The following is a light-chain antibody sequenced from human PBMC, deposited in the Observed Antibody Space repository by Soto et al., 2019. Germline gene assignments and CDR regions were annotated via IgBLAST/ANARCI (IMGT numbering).Light chain of an antibody. Sequence: DIQMTQSPSSLSASVGDRVTITCRASQGIRSDLGWYQQRAGKAPNRLIYAASSLQRGVPSRFSGSGSGTELTLTISSLQPEDFATDYCLQHNSYPLTFGGGTNVEIK. CDR2: AAS. J-gene: IGKJ4*01. CDR1: QGIRSD. V-gene: IGKV1-17*01. CDR3: LQHNSYPLT.